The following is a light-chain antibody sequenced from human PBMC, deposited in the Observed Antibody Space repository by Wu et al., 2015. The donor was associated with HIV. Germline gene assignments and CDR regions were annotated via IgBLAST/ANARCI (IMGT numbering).Light chain of an antibody. J-gene: IGKJ2*01. V-gene: IGKV3-20*01. Sequence: EIVLTQSPGTLSLSPGERATLSCRASQSVSSTSLAWYQQKSGQAPKLLIYGASNRATGIPDRFGGGGSGTDFTLTISRLEPEDFAVYYCQHYGTSPPYTFGQGTKLEIK. CDR1: QSVSSTS. CDR2: GAS. CDR3: QHYGTSPPYT.